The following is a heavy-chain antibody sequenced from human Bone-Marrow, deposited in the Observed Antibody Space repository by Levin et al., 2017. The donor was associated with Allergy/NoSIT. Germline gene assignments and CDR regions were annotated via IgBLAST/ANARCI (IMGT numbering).Heavy chain of an antibody. Sequence: SVKVSCKASGGTFSSYAISWVRQAPGQGLEWMGGIIPIFGTANYAQKFQGRVTITADESTSTAYMELSSLRSEDTAVYYCARDGEYSSSSGGFGIDYWGQGTLVTVSS. CDR1: GGTFSSYA. CDR3: ARDGEYSSSSGGFGIDY. V-gene: IGHV1-69*13. CDR2: IIPIFGTA. J-gene: IGHJ4*02. D-gene: IGHD6-6*01.